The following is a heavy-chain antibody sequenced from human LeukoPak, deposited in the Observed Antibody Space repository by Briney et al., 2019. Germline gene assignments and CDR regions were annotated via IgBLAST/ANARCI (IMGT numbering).Heavy chain of an antibody. CDR3: ARDQDYYDSSGYYYDPS. D-gene: IGHD3-22*01. CDR1: GGTFSSYA. J-gene: IGHJ5*02. CDR2: IIPILGIA. Sequence: SVKVSCKASGGTFSSYAISWVRQAPGQGLEWMGRIIPILGIANYAQKFQGRVTITADKSTSTAYMEPSSLRSEDTAVYYCARDQDYYDSSGYYYDPSWGQGTLVTVSS. V-gene: IGHV1-69*04.